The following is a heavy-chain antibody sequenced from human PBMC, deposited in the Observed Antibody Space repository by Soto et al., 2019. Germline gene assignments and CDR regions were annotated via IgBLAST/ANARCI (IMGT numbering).Heavy chain of an antibody. Sequence: SETLCLTCTVSGYSLSNGYYWGWIRQSPDKGLDWIGTIYHSATTYYNPSLKSRVTMSVDTSQNPFSLRLISVTAADTAMYFWVRIRYRLPSSVLWLDPWGQGTPVTVSS. CDR2: IYHSATT. J-gene: IGHJ5*02. CDR1: GYSLSNGYY. D-gene: IGHD3-16*02. CDR3: VRIRYRLPSSVLWLDP. V-gene: IGHV4-38-2*02.